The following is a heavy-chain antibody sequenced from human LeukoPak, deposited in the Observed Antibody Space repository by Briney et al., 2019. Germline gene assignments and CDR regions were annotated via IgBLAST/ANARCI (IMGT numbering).Heavy chain of an antibody. CDR1: GGSISSGGYY. D-gene: IGHD3-10*01. J-gene: IGHJ6*03. Sequence: SQTLSLTCTVSGGSISSGGYYWSWVRQHPGKGLEWIGYIYYSGSTYYNPSLKSRVTISVDTSKNQSSLKLSSVTAADTAVYYCARVLYLGFGADYYYYMDVWGKGTTVTVSS. CDR2: IYYSGST. V-gene: IGHV4-31*03. CDR3: ARVLYLGFGADYYYYMDV.